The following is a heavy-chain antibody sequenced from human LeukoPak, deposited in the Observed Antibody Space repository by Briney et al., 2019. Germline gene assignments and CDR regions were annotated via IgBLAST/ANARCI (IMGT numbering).Heavy chain of an antibody. CDR2: IYYSGST. J-gene: IGHJ4*02. CDR3: ARVPQTGDPLFDY. D-gene: IGHD7-27*01. CDR1: GGSSSSGGYY. V-gene: IGHV4-31*03. Sequence: PSETLSLTCTVSGGSSSSGGYYWIWIPHHPGKGLVWIGYIYYSGSTYYNPSLKSRVTISVDTSKNQFSLKLSSVTAADTAVYYCARVPQTGDPLFDYWGQGTLVTVSS.